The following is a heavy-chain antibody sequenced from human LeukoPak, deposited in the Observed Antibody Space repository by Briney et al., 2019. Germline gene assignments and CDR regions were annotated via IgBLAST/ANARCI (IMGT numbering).Heavy chain of an antibody. J-gene: IGHJ4*02. CDR1: GFTFSSYG. CDR2: ISGSGGST. CDR3: AKARKQNSSSKSAVAGTVSPFDY. Sequence: GGSLRLSCAASGFTFSSYGMHWVRQAPGKGLEWVSAISGSGGSTYYADSVKGRFTISRDNSKNTLYLQMNSLRAEDTAVYYCAKARKQNSSSKSAVAGTVSPFDYWGQGTLVTVSS. V-gene: IGHV3-23*01. D-gene: IGHD6-19*01.